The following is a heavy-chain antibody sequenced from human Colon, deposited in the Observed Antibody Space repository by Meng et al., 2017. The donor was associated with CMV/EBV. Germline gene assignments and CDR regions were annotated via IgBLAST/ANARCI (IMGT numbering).Heavy chain of an antibody. D-gene: IGHD1-26*01. CDR1: GGSFSTYA. CDR3: ARIRKYVGATRVDYDP. Sequence: SVKVSCKASGGSFSTYAISWVRQAPGQGLEWMGGIIPIFGAPKHAQKFQGRLTITTDESTSTYYMDLSSLRSEDTAVYYCARIRKYVGATRVDYDPWGQGTLVTVSS. J-gene: IGHJ5*02. CDR2: IIPIFGAP. V-gene: IGHV1-69*05.